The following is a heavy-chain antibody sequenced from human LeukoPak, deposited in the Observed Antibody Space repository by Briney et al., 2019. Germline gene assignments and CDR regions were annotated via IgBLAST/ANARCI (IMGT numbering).Heavy chain of an antibody. V-gene: IGHV3-23*01. Sequence: GGSLRLSCAASGFTLSSYAMSWVRQAPGKGLEWVSAISGSGGSTYYADSVKGRFTISRDNSKNTLYLQMNSLRAEDTAVYYCAKVGSIAAAGTSPPFDYWGQGTLVTVSS. CDR2: ISGSGGST. J-gene: IGHJ4*02. D-gene: IGHD6-13*01. CDR1: GFTLSSYA. CDR3: AKVGSIAAAGTSPPFDY.